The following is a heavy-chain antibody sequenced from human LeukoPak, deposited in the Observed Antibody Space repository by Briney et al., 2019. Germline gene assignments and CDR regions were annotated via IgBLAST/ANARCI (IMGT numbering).Heavy chain of an antibody. Sequence: PGGSLRLSCAASGFTFSSYETNWVRQAPGKGLEWVSYISSSGSTIYYADSVKGRFTISRDNAKNSLYLQMNSLRAEDTAVYYSAELGITMIGGVWGKGTTVTVSS. D-gene: IGHD3-10*02. J-gene: IGHJ6*04. V-gene: IGHV3-48*03. CDR3: AELGITMIGGV. CDR2: ISSSGSTI. CDR1: GFTFSSYE.